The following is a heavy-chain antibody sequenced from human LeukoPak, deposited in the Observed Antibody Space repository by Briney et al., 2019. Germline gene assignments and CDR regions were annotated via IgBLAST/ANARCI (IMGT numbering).Heavy chain of an antibody. V-gene: IGHV3-30*03. Sequence: GGSLRVSCAASGYTFSSYWMHWVRQAPGKGLEWVAVISYDGSNKYYADSVKGRFTISRDNSKNTLYLQMNSLRADDTAVYYCAREPPCGSGSSNYYYYYMDVWGKGTTVTVSS. CDR3: AREPPCGSGSSNYYYYYMDV. CDR2: ISYDGSNK. D-gene: IGHD3-10*01. J-gene: IGHJ6*03. CDR1: GYTFSSYW.